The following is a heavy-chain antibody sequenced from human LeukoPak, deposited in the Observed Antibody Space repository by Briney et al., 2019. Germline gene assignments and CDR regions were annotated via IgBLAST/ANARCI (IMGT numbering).Heavy chain of an antibody. D-gene: IGHD3-10*01. CDR2: VNPDDSDT. J-gene: IGHJ4*02. CDR1: GYSFTSHW. CDR3: ARLRWPRGGRSSFDY. V-gene: IGHV5-51*01. Sequence: GESLKISCEGSGYSFTSHWIGWVRQMPGKGLEWMGIVNPDDSDTIYSPSFQGQVTISADESITTAYLQWSSLKASDTAMYYCARLRWPRGGRSSFDYWGQGALVTVSS.